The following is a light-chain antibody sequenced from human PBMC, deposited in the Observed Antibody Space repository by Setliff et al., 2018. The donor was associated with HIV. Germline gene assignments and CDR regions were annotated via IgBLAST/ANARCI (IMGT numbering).Light chain of an antibody. V-gene: IGLV2-8*01. Sequence: QSALAQPPSASGSPGQSVTISCTGTSGDVGGYNYVSWYQQYPGKAPKLLIHEVTKRPSGVPDRFSGSKSGNTASLTVSGLQAEDEADYYCSSYAGNKGEVFGTGTKSPS. J-gene: IGLJ1*01. CDR1: SGDVGGYNY. CDR3: SSYAGNKGEV. CDR2: EVT.